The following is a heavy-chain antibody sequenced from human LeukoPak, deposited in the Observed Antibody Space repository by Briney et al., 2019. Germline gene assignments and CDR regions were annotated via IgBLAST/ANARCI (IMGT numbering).Heavy chain of an antibody. V-gene: IGHV1-2*02. D-gene: IGHD3-9*01. CDR2: INPNSGGT. CDR3: AKMRAYDILTGGFDY. J-gene: IGHJ4*02. Sequence: ASVKVSCKASGYTFTGYYMHCVRQAPGQGLEWMGWINPNSGGTNYAQKFQGRVTMTRDTSISTAYMELSRLRSDDTAVFFCAKMRAYDILTGGFDYWGQGTLVTVSS. CDR1: GYTFTGYY.